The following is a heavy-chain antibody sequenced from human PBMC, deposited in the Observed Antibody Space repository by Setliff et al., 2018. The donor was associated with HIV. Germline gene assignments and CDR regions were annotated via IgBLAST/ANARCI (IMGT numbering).Heavy chain of an antibody. D-gene: IGHD6-19*01. Sequence: ASVKVSCKASGYTFTSYDINWVRQATGQGLEWMGWMNPNGGNTGYAQKFQGRVTITRNTSISKAYMELSSLSSEDTAVYYCARVGPRGLEVAALEFDYWGQGTLVTVSS. CDR2: MNPNGGNT. CDR3: ARVGPRGLEVAALEFDY. J-gene: IGHJ4*02. V-gene: IGHV1-8*03. CDR1: GYTFTSYD.